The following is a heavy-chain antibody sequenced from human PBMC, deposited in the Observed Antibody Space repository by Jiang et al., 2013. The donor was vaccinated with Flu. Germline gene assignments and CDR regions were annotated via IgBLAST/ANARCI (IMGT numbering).Heavy chain of an antibody. V-gene: IGHV3-11*03. J-gene: IGHJ4*02. CDR2: ISSTSSYT. D-gene: IGHD3-22*01. Sequence: QLLESGGGLVKPGGSLRLSCAASGFTFSDYYMSWIRQAPGKGLEWVSYISSTSSYTNYADSVKGRFTISRDNAKNSLYLQMNSLRAEDTAVYYCARVLSGYYHYFDYWGQGTLVTVSS. CDR1: GFTFSDYY. CDR3: ARVLSGYYHYFDY.